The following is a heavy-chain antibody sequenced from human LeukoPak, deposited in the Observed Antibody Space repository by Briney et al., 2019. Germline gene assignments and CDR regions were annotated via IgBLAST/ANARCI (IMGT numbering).Heavy chain of an antibody. Sequence: GESLKISCKGSGYSFTSYWIGWVRQMPGKGLEWMGIIYPGDSDTRYSPSFQGQVTISADKSISTAYLQWSSLKASDTAMYYCARRRRGAVAGTSNWFDPWGQGTLVTVSS. CDR3: ARRRRGAVAGTSNWFDP. V-gene: IGHV5-51*01. CDR1: GYSFTSYW. CDR2: IYPGDSDT. J-gene: IGHJ5*02. D-gene: IGHD6-19*01.